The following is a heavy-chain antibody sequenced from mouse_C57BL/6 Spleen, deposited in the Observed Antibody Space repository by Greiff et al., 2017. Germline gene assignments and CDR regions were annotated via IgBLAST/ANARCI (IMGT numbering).Heavy chain of an antibody. Sequence: QVQLKQPGAELVRPGSSVKLSCKASGYTFTSYWMDWVKQRPGQGLEWIGNIYPSDSETHYNQKFKDKATLTVDKSSSTAYMQLSSLTSEESAVYSCARGRGYAMDYWGQGTSVTVSS. CDR1: GYTFTSYW. J-gene: IGHJ4*01. V-gene: IGHV1-61*01. CDR2: IYPSDSET. CDR3: ARGRGYAMDY.